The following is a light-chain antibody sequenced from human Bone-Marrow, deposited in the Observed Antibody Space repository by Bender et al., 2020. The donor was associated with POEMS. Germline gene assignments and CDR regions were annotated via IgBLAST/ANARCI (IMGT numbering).Light chain of an antibody. CDR1: NTDIGSSNY. CDR2: DVS. V-gene: IGLV2-11*01. Sequence: QSALTQPASVSGSPGQSITISCAGSNTDIGSSNYVSWYQQHPGKAPKLMIYDVSKRPSGVPDRFSGSKSGNTASLTISGLQAEDEADYYCCSYAGSSYVFGTGTKVTVL. J-gene: IGLJ1*01. CDR3: CSYAGSSYV.